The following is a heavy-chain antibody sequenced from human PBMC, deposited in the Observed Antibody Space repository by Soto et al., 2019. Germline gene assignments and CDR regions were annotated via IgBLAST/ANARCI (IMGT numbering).Heavy chain of an antibody. J-gene: IGHJ6*02. Sequence: PGGSLRLSCAASGFTFSSYAMHWVRQAPGKGLEWVAVISYDGSNKYYADSVKGRFTISRDNSKNTLYLQMNSLRAEDTAVYYCAREGYCTNGVCYEDYYYGMDVWDQGTTVTVSS. CDR3: AREGYCTNGVCYEDYYYGMDV. CDR1: GFTFSSYA. CDR2: ISYDGSNK. V-gene: IGHV3-30-3*01. D-gene: IGHD2-8*01.